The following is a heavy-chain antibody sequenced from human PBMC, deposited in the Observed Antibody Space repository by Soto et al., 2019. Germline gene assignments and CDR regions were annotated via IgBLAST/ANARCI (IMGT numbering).Heavy chain of an antibody. J-gene: IGHJ4*02. CDR1: GFTFSSYS. CDR2: ITSSGNYI. CDR3: AREVWSYPQGAPDY. V-gene: IGHV3-21*01. D-gene: IGHD2-21*01. Sequence: VQLVESGGGLVKPGGSLRLSCAASGFTFSSYSMNWVRQAPGKGLEWVSSITSSGNYIYYADSVKGRFTISRDNAKDSLDLQMDCLRGGDTAVYYCAREVWSYPQGAPDYWGQGTLVTVSS.